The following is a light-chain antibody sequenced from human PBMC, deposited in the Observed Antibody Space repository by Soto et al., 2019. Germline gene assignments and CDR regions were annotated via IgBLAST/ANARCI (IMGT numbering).Light chain of an antibody. CDR2: AAS. CDR3: QRLQT. V-gene: IGKV1-9*01. CDR1: QGISSY. J-gene: IGKJ1*01. Sequence: DIQLTQSPSFLSASVGDRVTITCRASQGISSYLAWYQQKPGKAPKLLIFAASTLQSGVPSRFSGSGSGLEFTLTISNLQPEDFATYYCQRLQTFGQGTRVEIK.